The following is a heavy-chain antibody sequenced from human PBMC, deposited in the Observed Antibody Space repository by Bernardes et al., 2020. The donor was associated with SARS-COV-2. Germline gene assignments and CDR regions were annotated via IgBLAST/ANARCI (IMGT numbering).Heavy chain of an antibody. CDR2: ISWDGGST. Sequence: GSLRLSCAASGFTFDDYAMHWVRQAPGKGLEWVSRISWDGGSTYYADSVKGRFTISRDNSKNSLYLQMNSLRAEDTALYYCAKMCGGDCYSRNYWGQGTLVAVSS. CDR1: GFTFDDYA. V-gene: IGHV3-43D*04. D-gene: IGHD2-21*02. J-gene: IGHJ4*02. CDR3: AKMCGGDCYSRNY.